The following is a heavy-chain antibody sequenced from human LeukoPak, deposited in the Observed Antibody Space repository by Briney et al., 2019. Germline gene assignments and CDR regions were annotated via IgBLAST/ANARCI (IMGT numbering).Heavy chain of an antibody. J-gene: IGHJ6*03. CDR2: ISSSSSYI. CDR3: ARDGAYYDFWSGYYTGSHYYYYMDV. CDR1: GFTVSTYY. Sequence: PGGSLRLSCAVSGFTVSTYYMTWVRQVPGKGLEWVSSISSSSSYIYYADSVKGRFTISRDNAKNSLYLQMNSLRAEDTAVYYCARDGAYYDFWSGYYTGSHYYYYMDVWGKGTTVTVSS. V-gene: IGHV3-21*01. D-gene: IGHD3-3*01.